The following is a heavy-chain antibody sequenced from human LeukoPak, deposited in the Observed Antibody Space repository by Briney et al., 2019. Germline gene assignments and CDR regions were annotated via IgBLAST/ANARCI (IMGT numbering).Heavy chain of an antibody. CDR2: IWYDGSNK. CDR1: GFTFSSYG. J-gene: IGHJ4*02. CDR3: AKPALSAMVDYFDY. V-gene: IGHV3-33*06. D-gene: IGHD5-18*01. Sequence: GGSLRLSCAASGFTFSSYGMHWVRQAPGKGLEWVAVIWYDGSNKYYADSVKGRFTISRDISKNTLYLQMNSLRAEDTAVYYCAKPALSAMVDYFDYWGQGTLVTVSS.